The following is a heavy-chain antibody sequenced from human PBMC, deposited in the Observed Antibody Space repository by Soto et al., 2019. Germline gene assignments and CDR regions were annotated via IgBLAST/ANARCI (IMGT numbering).Heavy chain of an antibody. CDR3: ARLQSYYDILTGYSYYYGMDV. J-gene: IGHJ6*02. V-gene: IGHV4-59*08. CDR2: IYYSGST. CDR1: GGSISSYY. Sequence: SETLSLTCTVSGGSISSYYWSWIRQPPGKGLEWIGYIYYSGSTNYNPSLKSRVTISVDTPKNQFSLKLSSVTAADTAVYYCARLQSYYDILTGYSYYYGMDVWGQGTTVTVSS. D-gene: IGHD3-9*01.